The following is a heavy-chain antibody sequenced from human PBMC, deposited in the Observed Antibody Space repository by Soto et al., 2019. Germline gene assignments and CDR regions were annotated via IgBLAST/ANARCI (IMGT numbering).Heavy chain of an antibody. CDR1: GFTFDDYA. Sequence: DVQLVESGGGFVQPGRSLRLSCAASGFTFDDYAMHWVRQVPGKGLEWVSGISWNGDSIGYADSVKGRFTISRDNAKNSLYLQMNSLRTEDTGLYYCAKDHYGSAIYGMDVWGQGTTVTVSS. J-gene: IGHJ6*02. D-gene: IGHD3-10*01. V-gene: IGHV3-9*01. CDR3: AKDHYGSAIYGMDV. CDR2: ISWNGDSI.